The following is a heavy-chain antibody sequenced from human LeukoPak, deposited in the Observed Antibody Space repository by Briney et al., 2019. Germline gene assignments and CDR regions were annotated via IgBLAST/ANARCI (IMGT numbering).Heavy chain of an antibody. CDR3: ASHYYDSSGYLN. Sequence: PSETLSLTCTVSGGSISSYYWSWIRQPPGKGLEWIGYIYYSGNTNYNPSLKSRVTISVDTSKNQFSLKLSSVTAADTAVYYCASHYYDSSGYLNWGQGTLVTVSS. CDR1: GGSISSYY. CDR2: IYYSGNT. V-gene: IGHV4-59*01. D-gene: IGHD3-22*01. J-gene: IGHJ4*02.